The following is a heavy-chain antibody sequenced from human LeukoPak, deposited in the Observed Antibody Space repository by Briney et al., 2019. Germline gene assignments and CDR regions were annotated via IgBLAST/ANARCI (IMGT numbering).Heavy chain of an antibody. V-gene: IGHV5-51*01. J-gene: IGHJ6*02. CDR1: GYSFTNYW. CDR3: ARLRNSNPYYYGMDV. D-gene: IGHD4-11*01. CDR2: IYPGDSDT. Sequence: GESLKISGKGSGYSFTNYWIVWVRQMPGKGLEWMGIIYPGDSDTRYSPSFQGQVTISADKSMSTAYLQWSSLKASDTAMYYCARLRNSNPYYYGMDVWGQGTTVTVSS.